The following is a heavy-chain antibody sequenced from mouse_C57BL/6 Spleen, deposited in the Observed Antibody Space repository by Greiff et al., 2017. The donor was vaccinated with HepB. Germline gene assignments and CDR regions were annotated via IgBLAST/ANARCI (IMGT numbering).Heavy chain of an antibody. CDR3: TRYGGAVYYGNYDFDV. CDR1: GYTFTSYW. V-gene: IGHV1-5*01. Sequence: EVQLQQSGTVLVRPGASVKMSCKTSGYTFTSYWMHWVKQRPGQGLEWIGAIYPGNSDTSYNQKFKGKAKLTAVTSASTAYMELSSLTNEDSAVYYCTRYGGAVYYGNYDFDVWGTGTTVTVSS. J-gene: IGHJ1*03. CDR2: IYPGNSDT. D-gene: IGHD2-1*01.